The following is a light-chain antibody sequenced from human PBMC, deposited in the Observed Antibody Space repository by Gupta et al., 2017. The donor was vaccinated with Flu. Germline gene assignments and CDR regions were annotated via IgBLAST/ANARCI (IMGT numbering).Light chain of an antibody. J-gene: IGLJ1*01. CDR1: SSDIGAYNF. CDR3: CSFAYGDSLPYV. V-gene: IGLV2-8*01. CDR2: EVN. Sequence: ALTPPPSASGSPGQSVPISCTRTSSDIGAYNFVSWYQQHPGKAPKLMPYEVNKRPSGVPDRFSGSKSGNTASLTVSGLQAEDEATYYCCSFAYGDSLPYVFGAGTKVTVL.